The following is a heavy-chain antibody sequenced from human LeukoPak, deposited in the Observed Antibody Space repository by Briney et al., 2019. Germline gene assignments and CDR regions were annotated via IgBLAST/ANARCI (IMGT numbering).Heavy chain of an antibody. D-gene: IGHD4-17*01. Sequence: PGRSLRLSCAASGFTLSSSWMHWVRQAPGKGLVWVSRINRDGSSTSYADSVKGRFTISRDNAKNTLYLQMNSLRAEDTAVYYCAREGDYGDYFDYWGQGTLVTVSS. J-gene: IGHJ4*02. CDR3: AREGDYGDYFDY. V-gene: IGHV3-74*01. CDR1: GFTLSSSW. CDR2: INRDGSST.